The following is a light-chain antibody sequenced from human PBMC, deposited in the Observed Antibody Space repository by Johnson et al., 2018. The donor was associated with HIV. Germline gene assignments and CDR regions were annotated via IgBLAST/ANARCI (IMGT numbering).Light chain of an antibody. Sequence: QSVLTQPPSVSATPGQKVTISCSGSSSNIENNYVSWYQQLPGTAPKLLIYENDKRPSGIPDRFSGSKSGTSGTLGITGLQAGDEADYYCGTWDSSLDAYVFVTATKVAVL. CDR1: SSNIENNY. J-gene: IGLJ1*01. V-gene: IGLV1-51*02. CDR2: END. CDR3: GTWDSSLDAYV.